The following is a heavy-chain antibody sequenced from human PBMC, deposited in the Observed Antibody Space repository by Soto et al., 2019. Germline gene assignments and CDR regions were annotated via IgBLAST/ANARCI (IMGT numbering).Heavy chain of an antibody. CDR2: IFYSGST. D-gene: IGHD3-10*01. CDR1: GVSISSYY. V-gene: IGHV4-59*08. CDR3: ARRYGGAFDF. Sequence: SETLSLTCTLSGVSISSYYWSWIRQPPGKRLEWIGYIFYSGSTNYNPSLKSRVTISVDTSKNQFSLKLSSVTAADTAVYYCARRYGGAFDFWGQGAMVTVSS. J-gene: IGHJ3*01.